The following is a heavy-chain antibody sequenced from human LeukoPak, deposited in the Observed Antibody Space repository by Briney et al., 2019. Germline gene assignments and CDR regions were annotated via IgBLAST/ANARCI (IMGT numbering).Heavy chain of an antibody. CDR3: ARAPWVTTIYYYYGMDV. CDR1: GYTFTSYD. V-gene: IGHV1-69*06. CDR2: IIPIFGTA. D-gene: IGHD4-17*01. Sequence: SVKVSCKASGYTFTSYDINWVRQATGQGLEWMGGIIPIFGTANYAQKFQGRVTITADKSTSTAYMELSSLRSEDTAVYYCARAPWVTTIYYYYGMDVWGKGTTVTVSS. J-gene: IGHJ6*04.